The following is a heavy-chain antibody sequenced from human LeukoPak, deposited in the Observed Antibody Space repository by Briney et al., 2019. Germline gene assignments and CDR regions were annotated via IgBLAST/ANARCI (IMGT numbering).Heavy chain of an antibody. D-gene: IGHD3-22*01. CDR2: VFYSEST. Sequence: SETLSLTCTVSGGSISSSSYYWGWVRQPPGKGLEWIGNVFYSESTHYNPSLKSRVTISIDSSKNQFSPKLSSVTAADTAVYYCARDVYDSSGYSLHDAFDIWGQGTMVTVSS. V-gene: IGHV4-39*07. J-gene: IGHJ3*02. CDR1: GGSISSSSYY. CDR3: ARDVYDSSGYSLHDAFDI.